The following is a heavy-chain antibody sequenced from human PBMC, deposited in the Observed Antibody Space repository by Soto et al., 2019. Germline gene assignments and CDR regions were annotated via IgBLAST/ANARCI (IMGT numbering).Heavy chain of an antibody. J-gene: IGHJ6*02. D-gene: IGHD6-19*01. CDR1: GFTFSSYE. Sequence: GGSLRLSCAASGFTFSSYEMNWVRQAPGKGLEWVSYISSSGSTIYYADSVKGRFTISRDNAKNSLYLQMNSLRAEDTAVYYCARFYSSGWSLSYYYYYYGMDVWGQGTTVTVSS. CDR2: ISSSGSTI. CDR3: ARFYSSGWSLSYYYYYYGMDV. V-gene: IGHV3-48*03.